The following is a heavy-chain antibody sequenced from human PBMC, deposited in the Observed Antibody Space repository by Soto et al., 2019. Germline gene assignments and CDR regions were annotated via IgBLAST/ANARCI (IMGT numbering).Heavy chain of an antibody. D-gene: IGHD1-1*01. V-gene: IGHV3-30*18. CDR2: ISYEGKNE. J-gene: IGHJ5*02. Sequence: QVQLVESGGGVVQPGGSLRLSCAPSGFTFRAYGMHWVRQAPGKGLAGVAVISYEGKNEYYADSVKGRFSISRDSSETTRYLQINSLRAEETAVYYCSKDFVAFTTGRRSPFRSWGKGTLVTVAS. CDR3: SKDFVAFTTGRRSPFRS. CDR1: GFTFRAYG.